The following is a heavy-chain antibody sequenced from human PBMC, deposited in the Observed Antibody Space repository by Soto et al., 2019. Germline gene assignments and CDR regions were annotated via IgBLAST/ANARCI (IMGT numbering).Heavy chain of an antibody. V-gene: IGHV1-69*13. CDR1: GGTFSRYA. CDR3: ARYPRGEQAYYYYGMDV. D-gene: IGHD3-10*01. J-gene: IGHJ6*02. Sequence: AVKVSCKACGGTFSRYAISWVRQAPGQGLEWMGGIIPIFGTANYAQKFQGRVTITADESTSTAYMELSSLRSEDTAVYYCARYPRGEQAYYYYGMDVWGQGTTVTVSS. CDR2: IIPIFGTA.